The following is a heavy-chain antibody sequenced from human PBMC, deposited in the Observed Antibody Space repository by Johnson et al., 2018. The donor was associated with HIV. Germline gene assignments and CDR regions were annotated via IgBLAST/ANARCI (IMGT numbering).Heavy chain of an antibody. V-gene: IGHV3-9*01. J-gene: IGHJ3*02. D-gene: IGHD3-10*01. CDR1: GFTFDDYA. CDR3: AKSTQANILRESGPYGAFDI. CDR2: ISWNSGSI. Sequence: VQLVESGGGLVQPGRSLRLSCAASGFTFDDYAMHWVRQPPGKGLEWVSGISWNSGSIGHADSVKGRFTIYRDNAKNTLYVQMNSLRAEDTAVYYCAKSTQANILRESGPYGAFDIWGQGTMVTVSS.